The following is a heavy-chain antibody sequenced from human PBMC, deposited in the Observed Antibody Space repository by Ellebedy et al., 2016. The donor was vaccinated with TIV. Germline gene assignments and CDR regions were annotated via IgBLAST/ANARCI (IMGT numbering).Heavy chain of an antibody. D-gene: IGHD3-9*01. Sequence: PGGSLRLSCAASGFTFSSYGMHWVRKATGKGLEWVAVISYDGSNKYYADSVKGRFTISRDNSKNTLYLQMNSLRAEDTAVYYCARDSYYDILTGQGGMDVWGQGTTVTVSS. J-gene: IGHJ6*02. CDR3: ARDSYYDILTGQGGMDV. CDR1: GFTFSSYG. CDR2: ISYDGSNK. V-gene: IGHV3-30*03.